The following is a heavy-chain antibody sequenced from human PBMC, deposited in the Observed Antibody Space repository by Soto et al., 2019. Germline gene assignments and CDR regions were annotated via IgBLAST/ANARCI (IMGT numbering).Heavy chain of an antibody. J-gene: IGHJ4*02. CDR1: GFTFSSYS. CDR3: AREQYSYGYVVPDY. CDR2: ISSSGSTI. Sequence: EVQLVESGGGLVQPGGSLRLSCAASGFTFSSYSMNWVRQAPGKGLEWVSYISSSGSTIYYADSVKGRFTISRDNAKNSMSLQLHSQRDKDTAVYYCAREQYSYGYVVPDYWGQGTLVTVSS. D-gene: IGHD5-18*01. V-gene: IGHV3-48*02.